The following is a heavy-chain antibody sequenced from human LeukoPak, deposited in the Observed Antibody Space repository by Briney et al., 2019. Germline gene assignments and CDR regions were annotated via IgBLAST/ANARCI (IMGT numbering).Heavy chain of an antibody. CDR3: ARDTGVVAAAFDI. D-gene: IGHD2-15*01. CDR2: IIPIFGTA. Sequence: ASVNVSCKASGGTFSSYAISWVRQAPGQGLEWMGGIIPIFGTANYAQEFQGRVTITADESTSTAYMELSSLRSEDTAVYYCARDTGVVAAAFDIWGQGTMVTVSS. V-gene: IGHV1-69*01. J-gene: IGHJ3*02. CDR1: GGTFSSYA.